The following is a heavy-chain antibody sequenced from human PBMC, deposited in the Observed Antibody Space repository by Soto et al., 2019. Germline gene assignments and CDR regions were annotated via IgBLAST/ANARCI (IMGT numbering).Heavy chain of an antibody. CDR1: GYSFTSYW. D-gene: IGHD5-18*01. CDR2: IYPGDSDT. CDR3: ARQRRGYSYGPPYYYYYGMDV. V-gene: IGHV5-51*01. Sequence: PGESLKIACNGSGYSFTSYWIGWVRQMPGKGLEWMGIIYPGDSDTRYSPSFQGQVTISADKSISTAYLQWSSLKASDTAMYYCARQRRGYSYGPPYYYYYGMDVWGQGTTVTVSS. J-gene: IGHJ6*02.